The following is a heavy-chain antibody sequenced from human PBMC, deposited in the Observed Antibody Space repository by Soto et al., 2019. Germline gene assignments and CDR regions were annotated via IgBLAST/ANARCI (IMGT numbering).Heavy chain of an antibody. V-gene: IGHV3-23*01. CDR3: AKGSGPYSSSPKWFDP. CDR1: GFTFSSYA. J-gene: IGHJ5*02. Sequence: EVQLLESGGGLVQPGGSLRLSCAASGFTFSSYAMSWVRQAPGKGLEWVSAISGSGGSTYYADSVKGRFTISRDNSKNTLYLQMNSLRAEDTAVYYCAKGSGPYSSSPKWFDPWGQGTLVTVSS. D-gene: IGHD6-6*01. CDR2: ISGSGGST.